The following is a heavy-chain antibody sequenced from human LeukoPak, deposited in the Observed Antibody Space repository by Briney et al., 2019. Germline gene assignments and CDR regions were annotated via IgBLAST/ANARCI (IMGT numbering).Heavy chain of an antibody. CDR1: GGSISSGDYY. Sequence: SETLSLTCTVSGGSISSGDYYWSWIRQPPGKGLEWIGYIYYSGSTYYNPSLKSRVTISVDTSKNQFSLKLSSVTAADTAVYYCARGAVPAAFDYWGQGTLVTVSS. CDR3: ARGAVPAAFDY. V-gene: IGHV4-30-4*08. CDR2: IYYSGST. D-gene: IGHD2-2*01. J-gene: IGHJ4*02.